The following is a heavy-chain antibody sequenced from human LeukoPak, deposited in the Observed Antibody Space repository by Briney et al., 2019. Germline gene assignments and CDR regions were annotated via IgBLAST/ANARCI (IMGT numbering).Heavy chain of an antibody. CDR2: VYPVECDT. D-gene: IGHD6-19*01. CDR1: GYSFTEYW. J-gene: IGHJ6*03. V-gene: IGHV5-51*01. Sequence: GESLKISCKGFGYSFTEYWIGGVRQMPGKGLGWGGVVYPVECDTRYSPPFQDQVTISPDKSLTTACLQWSSLKASHTAMYYCARQSTVAGRRGYMDVWGKGTTVTVSS. CDR3: ARQSTVAGRRGYMDV.